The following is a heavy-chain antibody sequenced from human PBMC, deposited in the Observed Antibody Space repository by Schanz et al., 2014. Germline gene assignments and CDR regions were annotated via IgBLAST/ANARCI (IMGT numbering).Heavy chain of an antibody. CDR3: ARKVVATIGGYYDN. D-gene: IGHD5-12*01. CDR1: GFSLDIFA. V-gene: IGHV3-23*01. CDR2: IGVDGTTT. J-gene: IGHJ4*02. Sequence: EVQLLESGGGLVQPGGSLRLSCATSGFSLDIFAVSWVRQAPGKGLEWVSVIGVDGTTTYYADSVKGRFTISRDNSKNSLYLQMNSLRAEDTAVYYCARKVVATIGGYYDNWGQGTLXIVSS.